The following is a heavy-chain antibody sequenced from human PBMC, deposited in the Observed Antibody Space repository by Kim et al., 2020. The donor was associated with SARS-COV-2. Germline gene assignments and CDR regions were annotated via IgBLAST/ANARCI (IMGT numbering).Heavy chain of an antibody. CDR3: ASPLGYGGYRDDVKDY. CDR2: LYPNGNT. Sequence: GGSLRLSCEASGFTVSSNHMTWVRQAPGKGLEWVSVLYPNGNTYYADSVRGRFTISRDNFRNTLNLQMNILTAEDTAVYYCASPLGYGGYRDDVKDYWGQGTLVTVSS. D-gene: IGHD5-12*01. CDR1: GFTVSSNH. J-gene: IGHJ4*02. V-gene: IGHV3-66*02.